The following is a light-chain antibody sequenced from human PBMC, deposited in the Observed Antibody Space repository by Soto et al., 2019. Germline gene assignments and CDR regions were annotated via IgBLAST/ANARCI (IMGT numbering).Light chain of an antibody. CDR3: QQHGNSPFT. CDR1: QSVTSSY. J-gene: IGKJ3*01. Sequence: EVGLTQSPGTLSLSPGERATLSCRTSQSVTSSYLAWYQQKPGQAPRLLIYGASTRATGIPDRFFASGSGTDFTLTISRLEPEDFAVYYCQQHGNSPFTFGPGTKVDLK. CDR2: GAS. V-gene: IGKV3-20*01.